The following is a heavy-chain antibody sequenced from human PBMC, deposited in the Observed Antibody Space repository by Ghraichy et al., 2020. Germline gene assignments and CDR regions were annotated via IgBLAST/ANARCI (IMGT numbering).Heavy chain of an antibody. Sequence: GESLNISCAASGFTFDDYNMLWVRQAPGKGLEWVSLINWDGRSAYYADSVKGRFTISRDSSTQSLHLQMNGLRTEDTAFYYCGKDKGYNYGHAIDYWGQGTLVTVSS. CDR2: INWDGRSA. J-gene: IGHJ4*02. V-gene: IGHV3-43*01. CDR1: GFTFDDYN. CDR3: GKDKGYNYGHAIDY. D-gene: IGHD5-18*01.